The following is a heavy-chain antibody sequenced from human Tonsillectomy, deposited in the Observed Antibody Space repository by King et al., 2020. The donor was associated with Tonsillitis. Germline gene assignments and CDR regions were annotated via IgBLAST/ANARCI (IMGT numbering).Heavy chain of an antibody. CDR3: ASAEQLWSFHFDY. CDR2: IYYSGST. D-gene: IGHD5-18*01. CDR1: GGSISSSSYY. J-gene: IGHJ4*02. V-gene: IGHV4-39*01. Sequence: QLQESGPGLVKPSETLSLTCTVSGGSISSSSYYWGWIRQPPGKGLEWIGSIYYSGSTYYNPSLKSRVTISVDTSKNQFSLKLSSVTAADTAVYYCASAEQLWSFHFDYWGQGTLVTVSS.